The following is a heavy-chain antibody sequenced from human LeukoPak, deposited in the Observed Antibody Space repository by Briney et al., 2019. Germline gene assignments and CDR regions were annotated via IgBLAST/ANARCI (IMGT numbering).Heavy chain of an antibody. CDR2: IYYSGST. V-gene: IGHV4-39*07. CDR3: AREGYNWNAGWFDP. D-gene: IGHD1-20*01. Sequence: SETLSLTCTVSGGSISSSSYYWGWIRQPPGKGLEWIGSIYYSGSTYYNPSLKSRVTISVDTSKNQFSLKLSSVTAADTAVYYCAREGYNWNAGWFDPWGQGTLVTVSP. CDR1: GGSISSSSYY. J-gene: IGHJ5*02.